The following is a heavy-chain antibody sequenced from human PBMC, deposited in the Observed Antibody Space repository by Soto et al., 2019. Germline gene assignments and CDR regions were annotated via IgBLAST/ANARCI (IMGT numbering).Heavy chain of an antibody. V-gene: IGHV3-48*03. D-gene: IGHD3-22*01. CDR3: ARERSYDSSGYYG. CDR1: GFTFSSYE. J-gene: IGHJ4*02. Sequence: ESGGGLVQPGGSLRLSCAASGFTFSSYEMNWVRQAPGKGLEWVSYISSSGSTIYYADSVKGRFTISRDNAKNSLYLQMNSLRAEDTAVYYCARERSYDSSGYYGWGQGTLVTVSS. CDR2: ISSSGSTI.